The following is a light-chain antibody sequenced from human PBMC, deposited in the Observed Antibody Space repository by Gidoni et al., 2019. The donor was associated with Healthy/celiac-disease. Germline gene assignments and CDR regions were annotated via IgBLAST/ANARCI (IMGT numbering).Light chain of an antibody. J-gene: IGKJ3*01. V-gene: IGKV2-28*01. Sequence: DIVMTQSPLSLPVTPVEPASISCRSSQCLLHSNGYNYLDWYLQKPGQSPQLLIYLGSNRASGVPDRFSGSGSGTDFTLKISRVEAEDVGVYYCMQALQTPFTFXPXIKVDIK. CDR2: LGS. CDR1: QCLLHSNGYNY. CDR3: MQALQTPFT.